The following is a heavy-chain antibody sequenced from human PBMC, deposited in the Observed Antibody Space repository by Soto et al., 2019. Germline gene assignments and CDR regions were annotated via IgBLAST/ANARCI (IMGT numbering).Heavy chain of an antibody. D-gene: IGHD1-26*01. CDR2: IASDGTYK. Sequence: QVKLVESGGGVVQPGRSLRLSCAASGFTFGVYPVHWVRQAPGKGLEWVAVIASDGTYKYYGDSVRGRFTISRDNSMNTLYLQMHSLRAEDTAIYYCARDLGRGSPTYFACWGQGTLVSVSS. J-gene: IGHJ4*02. CDR3: ARDLGRGSPTYFAC. V-gene: IGHV3-30-3*01. CDR1: GFTFGVYP.